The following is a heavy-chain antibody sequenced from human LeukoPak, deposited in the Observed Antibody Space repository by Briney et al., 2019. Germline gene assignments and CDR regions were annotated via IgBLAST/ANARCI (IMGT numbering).Heavy chain of an antibody. CDR2: IYYSGST. J-gene: IGHJ4*02. CDR1: GGSISSSSYY. V-gene: IGHV4-39*01. CDR3: VSGNGYDFRYFDY. D-gene: IGHD5-12*01. Sequence: PSETLSLTCTVPGGSISSSSYYWGWIRQPPGKGLEWIGSIYYSGSTYYNPSLKSRVTISVDTSKNQFSLKLSSVTAADTAVYYCVSGNGYDFRYFDYWGQGTLVTVSS.